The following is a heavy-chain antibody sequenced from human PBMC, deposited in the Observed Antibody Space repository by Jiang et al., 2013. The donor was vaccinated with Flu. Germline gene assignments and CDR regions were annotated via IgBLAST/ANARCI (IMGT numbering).Heavy chain of an antibody. CDR1: GYIFTSHY. Sequence: AEVKKPGASVKVSCKASGYIFTSHYMHWVRQAPGQGLEWMAIINPSNGGTNYAQKFQGRVTLTRDTSTSTVYMELSSLRSEDTAVYYCARDTSAADTFWWFDPWGQGTLVTVSS. V-gene: IGHV1-46*01. CDR3: ARDTSAADTFWWFDP. J-gene: IGHJ5*02. D-gene: IGHD6-13*01. CDR2: INPSNGGT.